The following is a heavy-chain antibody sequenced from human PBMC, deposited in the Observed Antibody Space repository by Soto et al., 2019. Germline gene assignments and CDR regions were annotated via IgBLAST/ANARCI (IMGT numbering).Heavy chain of an antibody. CDR2: ISGSGGST. D-gene: IGHD6-13*01. Sequence: HPGGSLRLSCAASGFTFSSYAMSWVRQAPGKGLEWVSAISGSGGSTYYADSVKGRFTISRDNSKNTLYLQMNRLRAEDTAVYYCAKGTWVAAAGTNFDYWGQGTLVTVSS. CDR3: AKGTWVAAAGTNFDY. CDR1: GFTFSSYA. V-gene: IGHV3-23*01. J-gene: IGHJ4*02.